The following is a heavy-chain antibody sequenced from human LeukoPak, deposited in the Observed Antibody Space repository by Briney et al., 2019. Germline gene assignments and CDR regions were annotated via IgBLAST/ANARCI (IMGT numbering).Heavy chain of an antibody. V-gene: IGHV4-30-4*08. CDR1: GGSISSSSYY. CDR2: IYYSGST. J-gene: IGHJ5*02. D-gene: IGHD3-22*01. CDR3: ARAYYYDSSGYYTNWFDP. Sequence: SETLSLTCTVSGGSISSSSYYWGWIRQPPGKGLEWIGYIYYSGSTYYNPSLKSRVTISVDTSKNQFSLKLSSVTAADTAVYYCARAYYYDSSGYYTNWFDPWGQGTLVTVSS.